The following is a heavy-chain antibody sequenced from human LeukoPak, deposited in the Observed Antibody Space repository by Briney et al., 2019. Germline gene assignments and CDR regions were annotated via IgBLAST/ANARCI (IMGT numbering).Heavy chain of an antibody. V-gene: IGHV1-2*02. J-gene: IGHJ5*02. Sequence: GASVKVSCKASGYTFTGYYMHWVRQAPGQGLEWMGWINPNSGGTNYAQKFQGRVTMTRDTSIGTAYMELSRLRSDDTAVYYCARDPAYYDSSGPATRFDPWGQGTLVTVSS. D-gene: IGHD3-22*01. CDR1: GYTFTGYY. CDR3: ARDPAYYDSSGPATRFDP. CDR2: INPNSGGT.